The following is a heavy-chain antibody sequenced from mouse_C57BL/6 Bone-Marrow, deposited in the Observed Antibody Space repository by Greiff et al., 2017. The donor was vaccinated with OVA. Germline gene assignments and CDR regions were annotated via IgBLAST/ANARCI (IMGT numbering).Heavy chain of an antibody. CDR2: IYPGSGNT. D-gene: IGHD1-2*01. J-gene: IGHJ4*01. V-gene: IGHV1-76*01. CDR1: GYTFTDYY. Sequence: VKLQESGAELVRPGASVKLSCKASGYTFTDYYINWVKQRPGQGLEWIARIYPGSGNTYYNEKFKGKATLTAEKSSSTAYMQLSSLTSEDSAVYFCATTYYGHYYAMDYWGQGTSVTVSS. CDR3: ATTYYGHYYAMDY.